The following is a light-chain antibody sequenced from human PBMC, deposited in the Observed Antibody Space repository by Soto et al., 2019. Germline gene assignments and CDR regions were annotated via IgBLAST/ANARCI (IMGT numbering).Light chain of an antibody. V-gene: IGKV1-39*01. Sequence: DIQMTQSPSSLSAYVGDRVTITCRASQSISTYLNWYQQEPGKAPNLLIYTTSSLESGVPSRFSGSGSGTDFTLTISSLQPEDFATYFCQQSYSRPRTFGQGTKVDIK. CDR1: QSISTY. J-gene: IGKJ1*01. CDR2: TTS. CDR3: QQSYSRPRT.